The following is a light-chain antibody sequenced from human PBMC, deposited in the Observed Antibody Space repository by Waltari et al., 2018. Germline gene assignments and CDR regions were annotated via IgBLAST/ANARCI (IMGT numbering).Light chain of an antibody. CDR3: QHYSHSSPWT. V-gene: IGKV1-5*01. CDR1: QSVSDW. Sequence: DIQMTQSPSTLSASVGHRVTITFRASQSVSDWLAWYQQKPGKAPELLIFDVSTLKSGVPSRFSGRGSGTEFTLTISSLQPDDFATYYCQHYSHSSPWTFGQGTKVEIK. J-gene: IGKJ1*01. CDR2: DVS.